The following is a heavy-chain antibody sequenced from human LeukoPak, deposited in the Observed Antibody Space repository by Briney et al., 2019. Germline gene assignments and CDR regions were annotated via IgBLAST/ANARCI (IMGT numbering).Heavy chain of an antibody. CDR1: GFTFSSYW. J-gene: IGHJ4*02. Sequence: GGSLRLSCAASGFTFSSYWMSWVRQAPGKGLEWVANIKQDGSEKYYVDSVKGRFTISRDNAKNSLYLQMNSLRAEDTAVYYCARDENIDFWSGSPYFGYWGQGTLVTVSS. CDR3: ARDENIDFWSGSPYFGY. V-gene: IGHV3-7*01. D-gene: IGHD3-3*01. CDR2: IKQDGSEK.